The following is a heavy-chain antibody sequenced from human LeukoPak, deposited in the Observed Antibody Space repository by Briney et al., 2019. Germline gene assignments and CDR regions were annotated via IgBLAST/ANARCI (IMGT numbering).Heavy chain of an antibody. CDR1: GASISSDN. CDR3: ARHPFFNPFDY. V-gene: IGHV4-59*08. D-gene: IGHD3-3*01. CDR2: IYITGNT. Sequence: PSETLSLTCTVSGASISSDNWSWIRQPPGKGLEWIGYIYITGNTNYSPSLRSRVTMSLDTSKNQFSLKLSSVTATDTAVYYCARHPFFNPFDYWGLGTLVTVSS. J-gene: IGHJ4*02.